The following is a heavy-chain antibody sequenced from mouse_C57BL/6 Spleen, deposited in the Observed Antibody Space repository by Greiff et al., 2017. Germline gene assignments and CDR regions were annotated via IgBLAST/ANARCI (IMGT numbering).Heavy chain of an antibody. V-gene: IGHV1-55*01. Sequence: QVQLQQPGAELVKPGASVKMSCKASGYTFTSYWITWVKQRPGQGLEWIGDIYPGSGSTNYNEKFKSKATLTVDTSSSTAYMQLSILTSEDSAVYDWANGGYYGYPYYAMDYWGQGTSVTVSS. CDR2: IYPGSGST. J-gene: IGHJ4*01. CDR1: GYTFTSYW. D-gene: IGHD2-2*01. CDR3: ANGGYYGYPYYAMDY.